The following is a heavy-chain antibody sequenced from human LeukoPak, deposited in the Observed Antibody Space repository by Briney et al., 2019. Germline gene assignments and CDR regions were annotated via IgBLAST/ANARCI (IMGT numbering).Heavy chain of an antibody. V-gene: IGHV3-23*01. CDR1: GFTFSSYA. CDR3: AKDLTIVVVVADPDY. J-gene: IGHJ4*02. D-gene: IGHD2-15*01. CDR2: ISDSGGST. Sequence: GGSLRLSCAASGFTFSSYAMSWVRQAPGKGLEWVSAISDSGGSTYYADSVKCRFTISRDNSKNTLYLQMNSLRAEDTAVYYCAKDLTIVVVVADPDYWGQGTLVTVSS.